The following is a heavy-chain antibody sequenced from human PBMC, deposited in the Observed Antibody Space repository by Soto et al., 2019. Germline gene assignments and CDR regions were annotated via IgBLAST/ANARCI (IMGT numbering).Heavy chain of an antibody. Sequence: SETLSLTCTVSGGSISSYYWSWIRQPPGKGLEWIGYIYFRGTTNYNPSLKSRVTMSADTSNNQFSLKLSSVTAADTAVYYCARQATGYYYGWFDPWGQGTLVTVSS. CDR1: GGSISSYY. J-gene: IGHJ5*02. CDR3: ARQATGYYYGWFDP. V-gene: IGHV4-59*08. CDR2: IYFRGTT. D-gene: IGHD3-22*01.